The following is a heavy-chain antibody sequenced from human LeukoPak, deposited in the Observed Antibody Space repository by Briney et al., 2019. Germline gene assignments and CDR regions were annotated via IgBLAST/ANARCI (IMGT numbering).Heavy chain of an antibody. Sequence: ASVKVSCKASGGTFSSYAISWVRQAPGQGLEWMGGIIPIFGTANYAQKFQGRVTITADKSTSTAYMELSSLRSEDTAVYYCARGYSSSWYYYYYYYMDVWGKGTTVTVSS. D-gene: IGHD6-13*01. J-gene: IGHJ6*03. CDR2: IIPIFGTA. CDR1: GGTFSSYA. CDR3: ARGYSSSWYYYYYYYMDV. V-gene: IGHV1-69*06.